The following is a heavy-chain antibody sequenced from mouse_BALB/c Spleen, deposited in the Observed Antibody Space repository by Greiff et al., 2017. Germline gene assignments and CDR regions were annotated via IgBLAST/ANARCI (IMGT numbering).Heavy chain of an antibody. CDR3: ARVGYYGSSDY. CDR1: GYTFTSYW. V-gene: IGHV1S81*02. Sequence: VQLQQPGAELVKPGASVKLSCKASGYTFTSYWMHWVKQRPGQGLEWIGEINPSNGRTNYNEKFKSKATLTVDKSSSTAYMQLSSLTSEDSAVYYCARVGYYGSSDYWGQGTTLTVSS. CDR2: INPSNGRT. J-gene: IGHJ2*01. D-gene: IGHD1-1*01.